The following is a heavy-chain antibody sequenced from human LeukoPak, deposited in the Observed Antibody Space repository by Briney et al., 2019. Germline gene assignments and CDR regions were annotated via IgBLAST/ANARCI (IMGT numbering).Heavy chain of an antibody. CDR2: IYYSGST. CDR3: ARAERVVWFGELLNWFDP. Sequence: SETLSLTCAVYGGSFSGYYWGWIRQPPGKGLEWIGSIYYSGSTYYNPSLKSRVTISVDTSKNQFSLKLSSVTAADTAVYYCARAERVVWFGELLNWFDPWGQGTLVTVSS. D-gene: IGHD3-10*01. V-gene: IGHV4-34*01. J-gene: IGHJ5*02. CDR1: GGSFSGYY.